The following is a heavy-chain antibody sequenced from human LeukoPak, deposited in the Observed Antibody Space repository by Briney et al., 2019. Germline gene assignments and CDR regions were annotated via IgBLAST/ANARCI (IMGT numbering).Heavy chain of an antibody. V-gene: IGHV3-20*04. CDR3: ARGEYKGSGSYDRFDY. CDR1: EFPFSTYA. J-gene: IGHJ4*02. CDR2: INWNGGST. D-gene: IGHD3-10*01. Sequence: TGGSLRLSCAASEFPFSTYAMSWVRQAPGKGLEWVSGINWNGGSTGYADSVKGRFTISRDNAKNSLYLQMNSLRAEDTALYYCARGEYKGSGSYDRFDYWGQGTLVTVSS.